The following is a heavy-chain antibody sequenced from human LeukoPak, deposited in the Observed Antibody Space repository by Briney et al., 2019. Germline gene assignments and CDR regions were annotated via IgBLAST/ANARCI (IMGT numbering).Heavy chain of an antibody. J-gene: IGHJ6*02. CDR2: IYSGGRT. V-gene: IGHV3-66*01. CDR1: GFTVSSNY. CDR3: ARMAIAAAGIARYYYYYGMDV. Sequence: PGGSLRLSCAASGFTVSSNYMSWVRQAPGKGLEWVSVIYSGGRTYYADSVKGRFTISRDSSKNTLYLQMNSLRAGDTAVYYCARMAIAAAGIARYYYYYGMDVWGQGTTVTVSS. D-gene: IGHD6-13*01.